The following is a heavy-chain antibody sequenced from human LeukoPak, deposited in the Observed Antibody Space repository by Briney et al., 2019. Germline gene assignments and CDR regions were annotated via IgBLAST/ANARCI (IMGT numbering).Heavy chain of an antibody. J-gene: IGHJ4*02. CDR2: TNPSGGST. V-gene: IGHV1-46*01. Sequence: ASVKVSCKASGYTFTSYYMHWVRQAPGQGLEWMGITNPSGGSTSYAQKFQGRVTMTRDTSTSTVYMELSSLRSEDTAVYYCARGAPITMIVAPGDDYWGQGTLVTVSS. D-gene: IGHD3-22*01. CDR3: ARGAPITMIVAPGDDY. CDR1: GYTFTSYY.